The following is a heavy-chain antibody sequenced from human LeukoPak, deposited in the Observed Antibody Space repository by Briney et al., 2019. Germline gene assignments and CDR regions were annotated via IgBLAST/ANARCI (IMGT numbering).Heavy chain of an antibody. CDR1: GGSISSYY. Sequence: SETLSLTCSVSGGSISSYYWSWIRQPAGKGLEWIGRIYTSGSTNYNPSLKSRVTMSVDTSKNQFSLKLSSVTAADTAVYYCARENGIAAAGTGFDYWGQGTLVTVSS. CDR3: ARENGIAAAGTGFDY. D-gene: IGHD6-13*01. CDR2: IYTSGST. V-gene: IGHV4-4*07. J-gene: IGHJ4*02.